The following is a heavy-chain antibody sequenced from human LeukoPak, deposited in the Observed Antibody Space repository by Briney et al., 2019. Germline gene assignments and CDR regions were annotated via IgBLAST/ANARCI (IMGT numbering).Heavy chain of an antibody. CDR3: ARGWGTLVRSQGGMDV. CDR2: INQDGSEK. V-gene: IGHV3-7*01. CDR1: GFTFSVYW. D-gene: IGHD3-10*01. J-gene: IGHJ6*02. Sequence: GGSLRLSCLGSGFTFSVYWMTWVRQAPGKGLEWEANINQDGSEKEYVEPVKGRFSISRDNAKSSLFLQITSLRAEDTAVYYCARGWGTLVRSQGGMDVWGQGTTVTVSS.